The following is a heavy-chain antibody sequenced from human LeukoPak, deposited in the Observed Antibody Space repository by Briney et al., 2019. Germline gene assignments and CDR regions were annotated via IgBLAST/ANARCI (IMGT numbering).Heavy chain of an antibody. V-gene: IGHV3-23*01. CDR3: ARDRRGVAAAREFDP. CDR2: ISGSGGST. D-gene: IGHD6-13*01. J-gene: IGHJ5*02. Sequence: GGSLRLSCAASGFTFSSYAMSWVRQAPGKGLEWVSAISGSGGSTYYADSVKGRFTISRDNAKNSLYLQMNSLRDEDTAVYYCARDRRGVAAAREFDPWGQGTLVTVSS. CDR1: GFTFSSYA.